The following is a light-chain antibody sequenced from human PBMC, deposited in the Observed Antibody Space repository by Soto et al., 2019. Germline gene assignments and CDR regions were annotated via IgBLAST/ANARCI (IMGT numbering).Light chain of an antibody. J-gene: IGKJ1*01. CDR2: DAS. CDR3: QQYNSYPWT. CDR1: QSISSW. V-gene: IGKV1-5*01. Sequence: DIQMTQSPSTLSASVGDRVTITCRASQSISSWLAWYQQKPGKAPKLLVYDASSLESGVPSRFSGSGSGTEFTLTISSLQPDDFATYYCQQYNSYPWTFGQGPKVHI.